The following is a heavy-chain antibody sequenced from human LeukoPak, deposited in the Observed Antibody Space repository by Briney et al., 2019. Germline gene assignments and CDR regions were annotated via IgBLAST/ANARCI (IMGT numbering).Heavy chain of an antibody. J-gene: IGHJ3*02. CDR2: VDPSDSYT. CDR3: ASLFRDDVFDI. Sequence: GESLKISCKGSGYSFTSYWISWVRQMPGKGLEWMGRVDPSDSYTNYSPSFQGHVSISADKSISTAYLQWGSLEVSDTAMDYCASLFRDDVFDIWGQGTMVTVSS. CDR1: GYSFTSYW. V-gene: IGHV5-10-1*01. D-gene: IGHD3-10*01.